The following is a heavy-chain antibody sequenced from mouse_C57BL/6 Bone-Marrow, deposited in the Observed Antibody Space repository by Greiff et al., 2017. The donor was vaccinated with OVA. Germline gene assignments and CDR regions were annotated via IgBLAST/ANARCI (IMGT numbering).Heavy chain of an antibody. Sequence: EVHLVESGGGLVKPGGSLKLSCAASGFTFSDYGMHWVRQAPEKGLEWVAYISSGSSTIYYADTVKGRFTISRDNAKNTLFLQMTSLRSEDTAMYYCASGGYGSPYWGQGTLVTVSA. CDR2: ISSGSSTI. CDR3: ASGGYGSPY. J-gene: IGHJ3*01. D-gene: IGHD1-1*01. CDR1: GFTFSDYG. V-gene: IGHV5-17*01.